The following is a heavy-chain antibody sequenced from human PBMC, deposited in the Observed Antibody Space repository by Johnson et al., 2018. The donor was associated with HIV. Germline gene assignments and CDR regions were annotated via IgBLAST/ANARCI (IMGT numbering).Heavy chain of an antibody. Sequence: VQLLESGGGLVQPGGSLRLSCAASGFTFSSYGMHWVRQAPGMGLEWVAFIRFDGSDEYYSNPVKGRFTISRDNSKDTLYLQMNGLRPEDTAVYYCAKDEAQTLASAGRDAFDFWGQGTAVTV. CDR2: IRFDGSDE. V-gene: IGHV3-30*02. CDR3: AKDEAQTLASAGRDAFDF. CDR1: GFTFSSYG. D-gene: IGHD6-13*01. J-gene: IGHJ3*01.